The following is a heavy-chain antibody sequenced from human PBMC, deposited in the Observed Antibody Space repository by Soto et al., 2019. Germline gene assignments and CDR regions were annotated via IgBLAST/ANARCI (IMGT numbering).Heavy chain of an antibody. CDR1: GFTFDDFA. V-gene: IGHV3-9*01. CDR2: ISWNSGNI. CDR3: AKSLHGNYARAPYYFDY. Sequence: GGSLRLSCAVSGFTFDDFAMHWVRQAPGKGLEWVSGISWNSGNIGYADSVKGRFTISRDNAENSLYLQMNSLRAEDTALYYCAKSLHGNYARAPYYFDYWGQGTLVTVSS. D-gene: IGHD4-17*01. J-gene: IGHJ4*02.